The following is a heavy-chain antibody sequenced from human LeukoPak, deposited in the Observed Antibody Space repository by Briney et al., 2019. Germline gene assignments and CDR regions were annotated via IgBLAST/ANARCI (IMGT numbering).Heavy chain of an antibody. CDR3: ARGNYDIFYGMDV. D-gene: IGHD3-9*01. J-gene: IGHJ6*02. Sequence: GGSLRLSCAASGFTVSSNEMNWVRQAPGKGLEWVSSISGGSTYYADSRKGRFTISRDNSKNTLHLQMNSLRAEDTAVYYCARGNYDIFYGMDVWGQGTTVTVSS. CDR2: ISGGST. CDR1: GFTVSSNE. V-gene: IGHV3-38-3*01.